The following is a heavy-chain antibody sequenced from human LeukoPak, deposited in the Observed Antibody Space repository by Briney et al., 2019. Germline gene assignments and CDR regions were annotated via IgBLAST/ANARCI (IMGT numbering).Heavy chain of an antibody. CDR1: GFTFSNYG. J-gene: IGHJ5*02. CDR2: ISTSSSYI. D-gene: IGHD1-26*01. V-gene: IGHV3-21*01. Sequence: GGSLRLSCAASGFTFSNYGMDWVRQAPGKGLEWVSSISTSSSYIFYADSVKGRFTISRDNSKNTLYLQMNSLRAEDTAVYYCARAGGYYSGSYYGGWFDPWGQGTLVTVSS. CDR3: ARAGGYYSGSYYGGWFDP.